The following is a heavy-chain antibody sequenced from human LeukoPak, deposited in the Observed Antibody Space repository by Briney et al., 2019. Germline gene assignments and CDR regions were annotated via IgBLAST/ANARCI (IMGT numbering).Heavy chain of an antibody. CDR2: INHSGST. J-gene: IGHJ4*02. CDR3: AREGLRLRLGELSP. Sequence: SETLSLTCGVYGGSFSGYYWSWIRQPPGKGLEWIGEINHSGSTNYNPSLKSRVTMSVDTSKNQFSLKLSSVTAADTAVYYCAREGLRLRLGELSPWGQGTLVTVSS. D-gene: IGHD3-16*02. CDR1: GGSFSGYY. V-gene: IGHV4-34*01.